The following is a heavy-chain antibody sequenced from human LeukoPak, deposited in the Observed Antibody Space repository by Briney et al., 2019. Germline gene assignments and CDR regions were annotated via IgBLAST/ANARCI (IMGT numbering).Heavy chain of an antibody. J-gene: IGHJ4*02. CDR1: GGSISSSSYY. Sequence: SETLSLTCTVSGGSISSSSYYWGWIRQPPGKRLEWIGYIYYSGSTNYNPSLKSRVTISVDTSKNQFSLKLSSVTAADTAVYYCARDFKVAVGATHYFDTWGQGTLVTVSS. CDR2: IYYSGST. D-gene: IGHD1-26*01. CDR3: ARDFKVAVGATHYFDT. V-gene: IGHV4-61*01.